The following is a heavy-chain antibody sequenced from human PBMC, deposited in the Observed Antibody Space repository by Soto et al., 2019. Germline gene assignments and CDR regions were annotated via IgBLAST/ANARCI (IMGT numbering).Heavy chain of an antibody. CDR1: GYTFTSYA. Sequence: GASVKVSCKASGYTFTSYAMHWVRQAPGQRLEWMGWINAGNGNTKYSQKFQGRVTITRDTSASTAYMELSSLRSEDTAVYYCARVPSMVRGVIRLYFDYWGQGTLVTVSS. D-gene: IGHD3-10*01. CDR2: INAGNGNT. V-gene: IGHV1-3*01. J-gene: IGHJ4*02. CDR3: ARVPSMVRGVIRLYFDY.